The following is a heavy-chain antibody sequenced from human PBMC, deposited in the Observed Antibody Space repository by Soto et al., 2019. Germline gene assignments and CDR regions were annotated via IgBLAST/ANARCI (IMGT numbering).Heavy chain of an antibody. CDR1: GFTFGSYA. Sequence: EVQMLESGGGLVQPGGSLRLSCAASGFTFGSYAMSWVRQAPGKGLEWVSAMSGSGGSTYYANSVKGRFTISRDNSKNTLYLQMNTLRAEDTAVYYCAKVGGGGTIAAARFDYWGQGTLVTVSS. D-gene: IGHD6-13*01. CDR3: AKVGGGGTIAAARFDY. CDR2: MSGSGGST. V-gene: IGHV3-23*01. J-gene: IGHJ4*02.